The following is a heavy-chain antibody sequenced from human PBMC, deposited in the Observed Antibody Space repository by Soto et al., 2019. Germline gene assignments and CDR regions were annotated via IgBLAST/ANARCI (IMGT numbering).Heavy chain of an antibody. CDR3: ATDRVASDM. Sequence: ASVKVSCKAPGYMFTGYYIHGVRQAPGQGLGWMGWINPKSGGTKYAEKFQGRVSMTGDTSITTAYLELSSLTSDDTAVYYCATDRVASDMWGQGTKVTVS. CDR2: INPKSGGT. J-gene: IGHJ3*02. V-gene: IGHV1-2*02. CDR1: GYMFTGYY. D-gene: IGHD3-22*01.